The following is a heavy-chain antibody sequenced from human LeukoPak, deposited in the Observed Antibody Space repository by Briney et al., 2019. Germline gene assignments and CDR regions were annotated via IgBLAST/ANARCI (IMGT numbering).Heavy chain of an antibody. CDR3: AKGPSSSSYFDYFDY. Sequence: PGGSLRLSCAASGLTFDDYAMHWVRQAPGKGLEWVSGISWNSGSIGYADSVKGLFTISRDNAKNSLYLQMNSLRAEDMALYYCAKGPSSSSYFDYFDYWGQGTLVTVSS. D-gene: IGHD6-6*01. CDR2: ISWNSGSI. CDR1: GLTFDDYA. V-gene: IGHV3-9*03. J-gene: IGHJ4*02.